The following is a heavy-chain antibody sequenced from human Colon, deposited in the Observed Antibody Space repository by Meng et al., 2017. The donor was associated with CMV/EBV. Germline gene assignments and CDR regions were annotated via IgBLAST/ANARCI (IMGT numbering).Heavy chain of an antibody. CDR2: MNPNSGNT. CDR3: ERAERRFLEWLEFGDAGNYYYGMDV. Sequence: ASVTVSCKASGYTFTSYDINWVRQATGQGLAWMGWMNPNSGNTGYAQKFQGRVTITRNTSISTAYMELSSLRSEDTAVYYCERAERRFLEWLEFGDAGNYYYGMDVWGQGTTVTVSS. J-gene: IGHJ6*02. CDR1: GYTFTSYD. V-gene: IGHV1-8*03. D-gene: IGHD3-3*01.